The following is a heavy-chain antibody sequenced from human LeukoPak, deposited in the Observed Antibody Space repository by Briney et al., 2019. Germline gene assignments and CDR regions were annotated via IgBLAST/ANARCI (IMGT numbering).Heavy chain of an antibody. CDR2: INPNSGDT. J-gene: IGHJ4*02. CDR3: ARGRKGEDTAVGY. CDR1: GYTFTGYY. D-gene: IGHD5-18*01. V-gene: IGHV1-2*02. Sequence: ASVKVSCKASGYTFTGYYMHWVRQAPGQGLEWMGWINPNSGDTNYAQKFQGRVTMTRDTSISTAYMELSRLRSDDTAVYYCARGRKGEDTAVGYWGQGTLVTVSS.